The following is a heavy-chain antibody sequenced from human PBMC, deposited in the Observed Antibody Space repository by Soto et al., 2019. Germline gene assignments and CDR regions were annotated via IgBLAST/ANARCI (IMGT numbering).Heavy chain of an antibody. D-gene: IGHD3-10*01. CDR3: AKEGVPAAEGWFDP. CDR2: ISYDGSNK. Sequence: QVQLVESGGGVVQPGRSLRLSCAASGFTFSSYGMHWVRQAPGKGLEWVAVISYDGSNKYYADSVKGRFTISRDNSKNTLYLQMNSLRAEDTAVYYCAKEGVPAAEGWFDPWGQGTLVTVSS. CDR1: GFTFSSYG. J-gene: IGHJ5*02. V-gene: IGHV3-30*18.